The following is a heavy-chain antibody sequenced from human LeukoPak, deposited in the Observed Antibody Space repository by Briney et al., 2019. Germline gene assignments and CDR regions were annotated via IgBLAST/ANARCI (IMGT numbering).Heavy chain of an antibody. D-gene: IGHD3-22*01. J-gene: IGHJ4*02. CDR2: INSDGSST. V-gene: IGHV3-74*01. CDR1: GFTFSSYW. CDR3: AKDQSYYYDSSGYEESGY. Sequence: GGSLRLSCAASGFTFSSYWMHWVRQAPGKGLVWVSRINSDGSSTSYADSVKGRFTISRDNAKNTLYLQMNSLRAEDTAVYYCAKDQSYYYDSSGYEESGYWGQGTLVTVSS.